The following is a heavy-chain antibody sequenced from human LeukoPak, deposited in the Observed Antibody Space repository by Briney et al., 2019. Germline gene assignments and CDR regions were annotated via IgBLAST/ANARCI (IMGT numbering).Heavy chain of an antibody. V-gene: IGHV4-34*01. Sequence: PSETLSLTCAVYGGSFSGYYWSWIRQPPGKGLEWIGEINHSGSTNYNPSIKSRVTISVDTSKNQFSLNLTSVTAADTAVYYCSRSYIVGYSRSTNYNWFDPWGQGTLVTVSS. D-gene: IGHD6-13*01. CDR3: SRSYIVGYSRSTNYNWFDP. CDR2: INHSGST. J-gene: IGHJ5*02. CDR1: GGSFSGYY.